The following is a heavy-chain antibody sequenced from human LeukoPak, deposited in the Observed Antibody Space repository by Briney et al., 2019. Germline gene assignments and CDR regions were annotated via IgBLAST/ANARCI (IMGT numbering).Heavy chain of an antibody. J-gene: IGHJ5*02. D-gene: IGHD6-13*01. V-gene: IGHV1-24*01. Sequence: WMGGFDPEDGETIYVQKFQGRLTMTDDTSTDTAYMELSSLRSADTAVYYCATDPFFSIAAAANTWFDPWGQGTLVTVSS. CDR2: FDPEDGET. CDR3: ATDPFFSIAAAANTWFDP.